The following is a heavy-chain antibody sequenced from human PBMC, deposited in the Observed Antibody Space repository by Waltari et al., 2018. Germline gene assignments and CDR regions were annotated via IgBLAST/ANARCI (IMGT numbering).Heavy chain of an antibody. CDR3: AREARRDGAVAGDDNWFDP. Sequence: QVQLVQSGAEVKKPGASVKVSCKASGYPFTGYYMHWVRKAPGQGLEWMGWINPNSGGTNYAQKFQGRVTMTRDTSISTAYMELSRLRSDDTAVYYCAREARRDGAVAGDDNWFDPWGQGTLVTVSS. J-gene: IGHJ5*02. CDR1: GYPFTGYY. V-gene: IGHV1-2*02. D-gene: IGHD6-19*01. CDR2: INPNSGGT.